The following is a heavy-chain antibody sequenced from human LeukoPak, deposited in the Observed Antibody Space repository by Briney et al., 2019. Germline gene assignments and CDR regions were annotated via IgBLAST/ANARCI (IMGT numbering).Heavy chain of an antibody. CDR2: IKEDGSEK. Sequence: PGGSLRLYCSAFGFTLSHYCMTWVRQAPGKGLEWVASIKEDGSEKSYVDSVKGRFTISRDNAKNSLYLQMNSLGAEDTAVYYCVRGGSYTFDPWGQGILVTVSS. V-gene: IGHV3-7*01. D-gene: IGHD1-26*01. CDR3: VRGGSYTFDP. CDR1: GFTLSHYC. J-gene: IGHJ5*02.